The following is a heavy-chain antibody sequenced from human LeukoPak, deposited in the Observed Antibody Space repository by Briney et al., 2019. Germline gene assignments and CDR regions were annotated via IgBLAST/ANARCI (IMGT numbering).Heavy chain of an antibody. D-gene: IGHD2-15*01. CDR1: GYTFTGYY. Sequence: ASVKVSCKASGYTFTGYYMHWVRQAPGQGLEWMGWINPNSGGTNYAQKFQGRVTMTRDTSISTAYMELSRLRSDDTAGYYCARVWCSGGSCYSGFDYWGQGTLVTVSS. CDR2: INPNSGGT. CDR3: ARVWCSGGSCYSGFDY. J-gene: IGHJ4*02. V-gene: IGHV1-2*02.